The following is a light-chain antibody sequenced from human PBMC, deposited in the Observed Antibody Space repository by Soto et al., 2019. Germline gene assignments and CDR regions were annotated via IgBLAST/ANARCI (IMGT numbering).Light chain of an antibody. V-gene: IGLV3-1*01. CDR2: EDS. Sequence: SYELTQPPSVSVSPGQTASITCSGDELGDKYACWYQQKPGQSPVLVIYEDSKRPSGIPERFSGSNSGNTATLTISGTQAMDEADYYCQAWDSNTVVVFGGGTKLTVL. CDR3: QAWDSNTVVV. J-gene: IGLJ2*01. CDR1: ELGDKY.